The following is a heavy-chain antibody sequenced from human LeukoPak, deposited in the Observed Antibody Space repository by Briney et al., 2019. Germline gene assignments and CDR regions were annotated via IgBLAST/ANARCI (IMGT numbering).Heavy chain of an antibody. V-gene: IGHV1-24*01. CDR3: ARAGADSAAYFYYAVDV. CDR1: GYTLTELS. CDR2: LDPEDGET. D-gene: IGHD2-15*01. J-gene: IGHJ6*02. Sequence: GASVKVSCKVSGYTLTELSMHWVRQAPGKGLEWMGGLDPEDGETIYAQKFQGRVTMTEDTSTDTAYMELSSLRSEDTAVYYCARAGADSAAYFYYAVDVWGQGTTVTVSS.